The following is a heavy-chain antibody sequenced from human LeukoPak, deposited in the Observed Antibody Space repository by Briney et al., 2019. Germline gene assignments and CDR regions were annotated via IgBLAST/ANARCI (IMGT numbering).Heavy chain of an antibody. J-gene: IGHJ4*02. CDR2: ISYDGSNK. D-gene: IGHD6-19*01. Sequence: PGRSLKLSCAASGFTFSSYGMHWVRQAPGKGLEWVAVISYDGSNKYYADSVKGRFTISRDKSKNTLYLQMNSLRAEDTAVYYCAKDYLIAVAGTFEYWGQGTLVTVSS. V-gene: IGHV3-30*18. CDR1: GFTFSSYG. CDR3: AKDYLIAVAGTFEY.